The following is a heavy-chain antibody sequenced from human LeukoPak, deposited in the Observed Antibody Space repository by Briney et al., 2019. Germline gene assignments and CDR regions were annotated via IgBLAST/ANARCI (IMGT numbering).Heavy chain of an antibody. Sequence: PGRSLRLSCAASGFTFSSYGMHWVRQAPGKGLEWGAVIWYDGSNKYYADSVKGRFTISRDNSKNTLYLQMNSLRAEDTAVYYCASCSLSGGSCYYFDYWGQGTLVTVSS. J-gene: IGHJ4*02. CDR2: IWYDGSNK. CDR1: GFTFSSYG. V-gene: IGHV3-33*01. CDR3: ASCSLSGGSCYYFDY. D-gene: IGHD2-15*01.